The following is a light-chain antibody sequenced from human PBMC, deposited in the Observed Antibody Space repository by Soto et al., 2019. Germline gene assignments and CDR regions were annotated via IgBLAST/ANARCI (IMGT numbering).Light chain of an antibody. CDR2: GDS. Sequence: QSVLTQPPSVSGAPGQRVTISCTGSSSNIGAGYHVHWYQQPPGAAPKLLIFGDSNRPSGVPDRFSGSKSGTSASLAITGLQADDEADYYCQSSDSRLSGSDVFGTGTKVTVL. V-gene: IGLV1-40*01. J-gene: IGLJ1*01. CDR3: QSSDSRLSGSDV. CDR1: SSNIGAGYH.